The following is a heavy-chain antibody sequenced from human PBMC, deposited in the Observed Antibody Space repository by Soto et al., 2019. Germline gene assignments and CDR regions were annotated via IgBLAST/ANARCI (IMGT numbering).Heavy chain of an antibody. CDR3: TADHPWHYDYVWGSYRAFDY. CDR1: GFTFSNAW. CDR2: IKSKTDGGTT. Sequence: GGSLRLSCAASGFTFSNAWMSWVRQAPGKGLEWVGRIKSKTDGGTTDYAAPMKGRFTISRDDSKNTLYLQMNSLKTEYTAVYYYTADHPWHYDYVWGSYRAFDYWGQGTLVTVSS. V-gene: IGHV3-15*01. D-gene: IGHD3-16*02. J-gene: IGHJ4*02.